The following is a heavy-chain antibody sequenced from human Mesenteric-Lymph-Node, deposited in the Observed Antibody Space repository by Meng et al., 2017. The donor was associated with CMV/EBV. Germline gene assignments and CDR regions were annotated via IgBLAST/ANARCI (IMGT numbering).Heavy chain of an antibody. Sequence: LSLTCAASGFPVSSNYMSWVRQAPGKGLEWVSVIYSGGSTYYADSVKGRFTISRDNSKNTLYLQMNSLRAEDTAVYYCARSKRRYYYDSSGYPIYFDYWGQGTLVTVSS. CDR1: GFPVSSNY. D-gene: IGHD3-22*01. CDR2: IYSGGST. CDR3: ARSKRRYYYDSSGYPIYFDY. V-gene: IGHV3-53*01. J-gene: IGHJ4*02.